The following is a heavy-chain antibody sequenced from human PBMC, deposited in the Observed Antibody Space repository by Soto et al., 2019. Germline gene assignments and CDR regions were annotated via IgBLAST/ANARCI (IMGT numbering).Heavy chain of an antibody. Sequence: GASVKVSCKASGYTFTSYYMHWVRQAPGQGLEWMGIINPSGGSTSYAQKFQGRVTMTRDTSTSTVYMELSSLRSEDTAVYYCARASWSRPYYYYYYVMDGWGQRTTVTVSS. CDR2: INPSGGST. J-gene: IGHJ6*02. CDR1: GYTFTSYY. CDR3: ARASWSRPYYYYYYVMDG. D-gene: IGHD1-26*01. V-gene: IGHV1-46*01.